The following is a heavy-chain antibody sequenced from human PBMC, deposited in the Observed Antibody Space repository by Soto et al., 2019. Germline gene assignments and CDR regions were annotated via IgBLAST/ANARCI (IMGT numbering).Heavy chain of an antibody. CDR3: ATGRVYCGSEN. V-gene: IGHV4-59*01. CDR2: IYYNGNI. CDR1: GGSITSCY. Sequence: QVQRQESGPGLVKPLETLSLTCTVPGGSITSCYWSWARQPPGKGLEWIAYIYYNGNINYNPSLKSRLNISLDTSKNQFSLKLSSVTAADTAVFYCATGRVYCGSENWGQGTVVTVSS. J-gene: IGHJ4*02. D-gene: IGHD3-10*01.